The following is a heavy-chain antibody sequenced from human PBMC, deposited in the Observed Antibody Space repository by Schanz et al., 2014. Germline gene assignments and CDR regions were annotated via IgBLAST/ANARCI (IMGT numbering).Heavy chain of an antibody. D-gene: IGHD5-12*01. V-gene: IGHV3-21*04. Sequence: EVQLVESGGGLVKPGGSLRLSCAAFGFTFNTYDMNWVRQAPGKGLEWVSTISGSGTYMFYADSVKGRFTISRDNTENSLFLQMNGLRAEDTAVYFCARDGGRDGYNLAFDVWGQGTLVTVSS. J-gene: IGHJ3*01. CDR3: ARDGGRDGYNLAFDV. CDR2: ISGSGTYM. CDR1: GFTFNTYD.